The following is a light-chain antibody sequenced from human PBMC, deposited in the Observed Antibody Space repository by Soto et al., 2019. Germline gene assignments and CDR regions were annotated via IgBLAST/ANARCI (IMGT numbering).Light chain of an antibody. J-gene: IGKJ5*01. V-gene: IGKV1-39*01. CDR2: AAS. Sequence: DIQMTQSPSSLSASVGDRVTITCRASQSISSYVNWYQQKRGKVPQLLIYAASSLQSGVPSRFSGSGSGPDFTLTISSLQPEYFATYYGQQSYSTPNTFGEGTRLDI. CDR3: QQSYSTPNT. CDR1: QSISSY.